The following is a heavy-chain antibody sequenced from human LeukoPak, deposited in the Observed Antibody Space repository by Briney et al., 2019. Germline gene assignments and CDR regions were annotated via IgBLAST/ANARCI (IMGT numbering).Heavy chain of an antibody. CDR2: INPNSGGT. CDR1: GYTFTGYY. D-gene: IGHD6-6*01. V-gene: IGHV1-2*02. CDR3: ARDGGLRSSIRGLRY. J-gene: IGHJ4*02. Sequence: ASVKVSCKASGYTFTGYYMHWVRQAPGQGLEWMGWINPNSGGTNYAQKFQGRVTMTRDTSISTAYMELSRLRSDDTAVYYCARDGGLRSSIRGLRYWGQGTPVTVSS.